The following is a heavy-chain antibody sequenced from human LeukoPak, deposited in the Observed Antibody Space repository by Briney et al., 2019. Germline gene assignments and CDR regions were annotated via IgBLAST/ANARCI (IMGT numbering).Heavy chain of an antibody. V-gene: IGHV3-21*01. CDR1: GFTFSTSA. CDR3: ARDPPSRGTRYFDY. Sequence: GGSLRLSCAASGFTFSTSAMNWVRQAPGEGPEWVSSITSSSSNKDYVDSVKGRFTISRDNAKNSLYLQMDSLRVEDTAVYYCARDPPSRGTRYFDYWGQGILVTVSS. CDR2: ITSSSSNK. D-gene: IGHD3-16*01. J-gene: IGHJ4*02.